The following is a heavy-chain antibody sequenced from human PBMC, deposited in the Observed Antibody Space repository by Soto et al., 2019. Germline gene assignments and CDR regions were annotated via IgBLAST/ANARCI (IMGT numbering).Heavy chain of an antibody. Sequence: GGSLRLSCAASGFTFSSYWMSWVRQAPGKGLEWVANIKQDGSEKYYVDSVKGRFTISRDNAKNSLYLQMNSLRSEDTAVYYCATVGATFSDAFDIWGQGTMFTLSS. V-gene: IGHV3-7*03. D-gene: IGHD1-26*01. CDR1: GFTFSSYW. J-gene: IGHJ3*02. CDR2: IKQDGSEK. CDR3: ATVGATFSDAFDI.